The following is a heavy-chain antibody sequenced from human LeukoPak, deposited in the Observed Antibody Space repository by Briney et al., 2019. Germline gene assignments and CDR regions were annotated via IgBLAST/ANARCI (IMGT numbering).Heavy chain of an antibody. V-gene: IGHV3-11*01. D-gene: IGHD1-20*01. J-gene: IGHJ4*02. Sequence: GGSLRLSCSASGFTFSDYILDWVRQAPGKGLEWVSYIDPSGTTLYYADSVKGRFTVSRDNGRNSLSLQLRSLRAEDTAVYYSPRAAYNWNWGQGTLVTVSS. CDR2: IDPSGTTL. CDR1: GFTFSDYI. CDR3: PRAAYNWN.